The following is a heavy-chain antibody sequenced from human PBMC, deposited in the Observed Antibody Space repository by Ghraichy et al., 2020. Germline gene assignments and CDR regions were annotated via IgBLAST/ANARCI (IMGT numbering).Heavy chain of an antibody. CDR1: GFTFSSYG. Sequence: GGSLRLSCAASGFTFSSYGMHWVRQAPGKGLEWVAVISYDGSNKYYADSVKGRFTISRDNSKNTLYLQMNSLRAEDTAVYYCAKDGSIVVVTFGDHWGQGTLVTVSS. V-gene: IGHV3-30*18. CDR2: ISYDGSNK. CDR3: AKDGSIVVVTFGDH. D-gene: IGHD2-21*02. J-gene: IGHJ4*02.